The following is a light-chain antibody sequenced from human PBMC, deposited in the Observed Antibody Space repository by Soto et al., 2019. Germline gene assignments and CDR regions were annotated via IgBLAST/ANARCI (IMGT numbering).Light chain of an antibody. V-gene: IGLV2-11*01. CDR3: CSYAGSYHPV. Sequence: QSALTQPRSVSGSPGQSVTISCTGTSSDVGGYNYVSWYQQHPGKAPKLMIYDVSKRPSGVPDRFSGSKSGNTASLTISGLQAEDEADYYCCSYAGSYHPVFGGGTKVTVL. CDR1: SSDVGGYNY. CDR2: DVS. J-gene: IGLJ2*01.